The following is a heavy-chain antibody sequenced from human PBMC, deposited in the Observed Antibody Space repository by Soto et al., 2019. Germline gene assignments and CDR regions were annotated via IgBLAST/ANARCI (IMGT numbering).Heavy chain of an antibody. CDR2: IRSKSNNYAI. CDR3: TRYTDTGGYQFDY. CDR1: GFAFSGSS. V-gene: IGHV3-73*02. D-gene: IGHD3-22*01. J-gene: IGHJ4*02. Sequence: EVQLVESGGGLVQPGGSLKLSCAGSGFAFSGSSVHWVRQASGRGLEWVGRIRSKSNNYAIAYVASVKGRFTISKDDSKNTAYLQMDSLKTEDTAVYYCTRYTDTGGYQFDYWGQGTLVTVSS.